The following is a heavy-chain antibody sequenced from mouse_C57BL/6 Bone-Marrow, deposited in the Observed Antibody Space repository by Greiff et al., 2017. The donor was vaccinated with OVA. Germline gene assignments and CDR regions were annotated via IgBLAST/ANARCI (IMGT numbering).Heavy chain of an antibody. V-gene: IGHV1-55*01. CDR2: ISPGSGST. CDR3: AGDYSNYEGFAY. J-gene: IGHJ3*01. CDR1: GYTFTSYW. D-gene: IGHD2-5*01. Sequence: QVQLQQPGAELVKPGASVKMSCKASGYTFTSYWITWVKQRPGQGLEWIGDISPGSGSTNYNEKVKSKATLTVDTSSSTAYMQLSSLTSEDSAVYYWAGDYSNYEGFAYWGQGTLVTVSA.